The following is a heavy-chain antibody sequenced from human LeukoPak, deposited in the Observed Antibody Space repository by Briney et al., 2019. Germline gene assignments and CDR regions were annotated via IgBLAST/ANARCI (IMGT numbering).Heavy chain of an antibody. CDR1: GFTFSSYG. CDR2: IWYDGSNK. Sequence: PGRSLRLSCAASGFTFSSYGMHWVRQAPGKGLEWVAVIWYDGSNKYYADSVKGRFTISRDNSKNTLYLQMNSLRAEDTAVYYCVGSGSPEYYLDSWGQGTLVTVSS. D-gene: IGHD3-10*01. J-gene: IGHJ4*02. V-gene: IGHV3-33*01. CDR3: VGSGSPEYYLDS.